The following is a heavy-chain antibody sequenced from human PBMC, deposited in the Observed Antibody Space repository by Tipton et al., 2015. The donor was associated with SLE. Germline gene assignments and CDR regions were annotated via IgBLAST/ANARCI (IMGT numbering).Heavy chain of an antibody. Sequence: SLRLSCAASGFTVSSNYMSWVRQAPGKGLEWVSVIYSGGSTYYADSVKGRFTISRDNSKNTLYLQMNSLRAEDTAVYYCARSSATVVNYYYYYGMDVWGQGTTVTVSS. D-gene: IGHD4-23*01. V-gene: IGHV3-53*01. CDR3: ARSSATVVNYYYYYGMDV. CDR2: IYSGGST. J-gene: IGHJ6*02. CDR1: GFTVSSNY.